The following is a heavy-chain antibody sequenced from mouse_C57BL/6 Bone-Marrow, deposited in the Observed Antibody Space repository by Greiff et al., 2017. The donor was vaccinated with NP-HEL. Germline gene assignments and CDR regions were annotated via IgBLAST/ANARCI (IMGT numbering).Heavy chain of an antibody. V-gene: IGHV14-3*01. CDR1: GFNIKNTY. Sequence: EVQLQQSGAELVRPGASVKLSCTATGFNIKNTYMQWVKQRPEQGLEWIGRIDPANGNTKYAPKFQGKATITADTSSNTAYLQLSSLTSEDTAIYYCASLQVFDYWGQGTLVTVSA. CDR2: IDPANGNT. CDR3: ASLQVFDY. J-gene: IGHJ3*01. D-gene: IGHD2-10*01.